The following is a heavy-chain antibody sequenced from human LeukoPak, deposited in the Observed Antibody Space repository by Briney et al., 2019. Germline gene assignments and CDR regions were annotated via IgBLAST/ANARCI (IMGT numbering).Heavy chain of an antibody. V-gene: IGHV3-9*01. J-gene: IGHJ5*02. CDR2: ISWNSGSI. Sequence: GGSLRLSCAASGFTFDVYAMHGVRQAPGKGLEWVSGISWNSGSIGYADSVKGRFTISRDNAKNSLYLQMNSLRAEDTALYYCAKDMRRYSSSLENWFDPWGQGTLVTVSS. CDR1: GFTFDVYA. D-gene: IGHD6-6*01. CDR3: AKDMRRYSSSLENWFDP.